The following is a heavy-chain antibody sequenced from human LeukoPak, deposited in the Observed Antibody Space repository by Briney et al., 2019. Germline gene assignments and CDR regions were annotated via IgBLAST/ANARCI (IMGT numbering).Heavy chain of an antibody. J-gene: IGHJ5*02. Sequence: PGGSLRLSCAASGFTFSSYAMSWVRQAPGKGLEWVSCIDGGGGSTYYADSVKGRFTISRDNSKNTLFLQMNSLRAEDTAVYYCAKGGYCSSTSCYVGWFDPWSQGTLVTVSS. D-gene: IGHD2-2*01. CDR1: GFTFSSYA. CDR2: IDGGGGST. V-gene: IGHV3-23*01. CDR3: AKGGYCSSTSCYVGWFDP.